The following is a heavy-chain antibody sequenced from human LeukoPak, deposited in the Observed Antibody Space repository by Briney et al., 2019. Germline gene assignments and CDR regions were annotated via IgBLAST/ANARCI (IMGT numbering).Heavy chain of an antibody. Sequence: PSETLSLTCNVSGYSISSGYYWAWIRQSPGEGLGWIGSIYHSGSTYYNPSLKSRVTMSVDTSKKQFSLNLSSVTAADTAVYYCATTPREYSSTWYYFDYWGQGILVTISS. CDR3: ATTPREYSSTWYYFDY. V-gene: IGHV4-38-2*02. CDR1: GYSISSGYY. CDR2: IYHSGST. J-gene: IGHJ4*02. D-gene: IGHD6-13*01.